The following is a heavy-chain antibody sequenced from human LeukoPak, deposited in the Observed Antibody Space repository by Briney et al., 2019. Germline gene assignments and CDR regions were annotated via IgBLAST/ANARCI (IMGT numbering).Heavy chain of an antibody. V-gene: IGHV3-30*03. Sequence: GRSLRLSCAASGFTFSSYGMHWVRQAPGKGLEWVAVISYGGSNKYYADSVKGRFTISRDNSKNTLYLQMNSLRAEDTAVYYCASYRDPYGDYEDYWGQGTLVTVSS. CDR1: GFTFSSYG. CDR3: ASYRDPYGDYEDY. J-gene: IGHJ4*02. D-gene: IGHD4-17*01. CDR2: ISYGGSNK.